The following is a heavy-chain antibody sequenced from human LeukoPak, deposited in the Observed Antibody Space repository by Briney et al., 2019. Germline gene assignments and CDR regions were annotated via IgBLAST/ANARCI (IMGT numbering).Heavy chain of an antibody. J-gene: IGHJ4*02. CDR2: INHSGST. CDR3: AVLGGPVFDY. CDR1: GGSFSGYY. V-gene: IGHV4-34*01. D-gene: IGHD4-23*01. Sequence: SETLSLTCAVYGGSFSGYYWSWIRQPPGKGLEWIGEINHSGSTNYNPSLKSRVTISVDTSKNQFSLKLSSVTAADTAVYYCAVLGGPVFDYWGQGTLVTVSS.